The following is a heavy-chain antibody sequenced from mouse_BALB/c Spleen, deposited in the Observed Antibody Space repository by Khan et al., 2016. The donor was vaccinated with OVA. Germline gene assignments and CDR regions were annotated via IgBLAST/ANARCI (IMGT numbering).Heavy chain of an antibody. V-gene: IGHV3-2*02. D-gene: IGHD1-2*01. CDR3: ARTARIKY. CDR2: ISYSGST. Sequence: EVQLQESGPGLVKPSQSLSLTCTVTVYSITSGYGWNWIRQFPGNKLEWMGYISYSGSTNYNPSLKRRISITRDTSKNQFFLQLNSVTTEDTVTYYCARTARIKYWGQGTTLTVSS. CDR1: VYSITSGYG. J-gene: IGHJ2*01.